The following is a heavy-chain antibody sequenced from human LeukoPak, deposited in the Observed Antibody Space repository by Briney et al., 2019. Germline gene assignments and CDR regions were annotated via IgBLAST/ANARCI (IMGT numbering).Heavy chain of an antibody. J-gene: IGHJ4*02. D-gene: IGHD1-14*01. Sequence: GGSLRLSCAASGFTFNNYAMSWVRQAPGKGLEWVSVISGSGPTTYYADSVKGRFTISRDNSKNTLFLQMNSLRAEDTAVYYCAKDLGRGDLTYDYWGQGTLVTVSS. CDR1: GFTFNNYA. CDR2: ISGSGPTT. CDR3: AKDLGRGDLTYDY. V-gene: IGHV3-23*01.